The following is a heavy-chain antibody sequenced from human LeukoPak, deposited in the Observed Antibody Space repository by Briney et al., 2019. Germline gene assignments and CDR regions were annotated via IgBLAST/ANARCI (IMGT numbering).Heavy chain of an antibody. Sequence: GGSLRLSCAASGFTVSNNYMSWVRQAPGKGLEWVSVLYSDGSTYYGDSVQGRFTISRDISKNTLYLQMNSLRAEDTAVYFCARAPLVEDTWGFDYWGQGTLVTVSS. CDR2: LYSDGST. CDR1: GFTVSNNY. CDR3: ARAPLVEDTWGFDY. J-gene: IGHJ4*02. D-gene: IGHD1-26*01. V-gene: IGHV3-66*01.